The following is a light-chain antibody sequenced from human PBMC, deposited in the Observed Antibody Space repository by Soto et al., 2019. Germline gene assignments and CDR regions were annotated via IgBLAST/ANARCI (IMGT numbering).Light chain of an antibody. CDR2: LEGSGSY. CDR3: ETWDSNTHTV. CDR1: SGHSSYI. J-gene: IGLJ3*02. V-gene: IGLV4-60*02. Sequence: QLVLTQSSSASASLGSSVKLTCTLSSGHSSYIIAWHQQQPGKAPRYLMKLEGSGSYNKGSGVPDRFSGSSSGADRYLTIPNLQVGDGADYYCETWDSNTHTVFGGGTKLTVL.